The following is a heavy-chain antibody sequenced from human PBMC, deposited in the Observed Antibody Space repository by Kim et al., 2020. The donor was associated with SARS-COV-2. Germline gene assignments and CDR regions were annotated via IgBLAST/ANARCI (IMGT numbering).Heavy chain of an antibody. Sequence: GGSLRLSCAVSGFAFASYGMSWVRQAPGKGPEWVSGINGNGLNTYYADSVEGRFTISRDNSKNTVFLQMNNLRVEDAAIYYCARRSFHSGGWADYWGQGTRVAVSS. V-gene: IGHV3-23*01. CDR3: ARRSFHSGGWADY. CDR2: INGNGLNT. J-gene: IGHJ4*02. D-gene: IGHD6-25*01. CDR1: GFAFASYG.